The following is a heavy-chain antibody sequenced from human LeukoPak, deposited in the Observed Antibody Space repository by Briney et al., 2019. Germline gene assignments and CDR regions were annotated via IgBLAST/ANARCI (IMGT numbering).Heavy chain of an antibody. Sequence: PGGSLRLSCAASGFTFSTYSMNWVRQAPGKGLEWVSSISSSSTYIYYADSVKGRFTISRDNAKNSLYLQMNSLRAEDTAVYYCARDKTAQLDNYYYYMDVWGKGTTVTISS. J-gene: IGHJ6*03. CDR2: ISSSSTYI. V-gene: IGHV3-21*01. CDR1: GFTFSTYS. CDR3: ARDKTAQLDNYYYYMDV. D-gene: IGHD6-13*01.